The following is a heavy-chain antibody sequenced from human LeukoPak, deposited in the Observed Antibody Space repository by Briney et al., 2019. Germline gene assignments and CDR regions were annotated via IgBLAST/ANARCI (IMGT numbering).Heavy chain of an antibody. CDR1: GGTFSNYT. CDR3: ARGPARTFGSGSNWFDP. Sequence: ASVKVSCKASGGTFSNYTISWVRQATGQGLEWMGWMNPNSGNTGYAQKFQGRVTMTRNTSISTAYMELSSLRSEDTAVYYCARGPARTFGSGSNWFDPWGQGTLVTVSS. D-gene: IGHD3-10*01. CDR2: MNPNSGNT. J-gene: IGHJ5*02. V-gene: IGHV1-8*02.